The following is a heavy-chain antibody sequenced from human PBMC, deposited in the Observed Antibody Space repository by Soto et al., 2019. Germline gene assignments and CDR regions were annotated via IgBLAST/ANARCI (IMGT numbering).Heavy chain of an antibody. D-gene: IGHD1-1*01. CDR3: ARDGNSGGMDV. V-gene: IGHV1-46*01. J-gene: IGHJ6*02. Sequence: GASVKVSCTASGYTFTNYYMHWVRQAPGQGLEWMGIINPSGGSTNYAQKFQGRVTMTRDTSTSTVYMELSSLRFEDTAVYYCARDGNSGGMDVWGQGTTVTVSS. CDR1: GYTFTNYY. CDR2: INPSGGST.